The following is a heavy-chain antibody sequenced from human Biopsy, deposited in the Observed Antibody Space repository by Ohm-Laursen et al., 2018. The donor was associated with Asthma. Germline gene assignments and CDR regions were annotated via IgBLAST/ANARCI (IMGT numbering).Heavy chain of an antibody. CDR3: AKGEWELLEANFDY. Sequence: SLRLSCAASGFTFDDYAMHWVRQAPGKGLEWVSGISWNSGTIGYADSVKGRFTISRDNAKNSLYLQMNSLRAEDTALYYCAKGEWELLEANFDYWGQGTLVTVSS. J-gene: IGHJ4*02. V-gene: IGHV3-9*01. D-gene: IGHD1-26*01. CDR2: ISWNSGTI. CDR1: GFTFDDYA.